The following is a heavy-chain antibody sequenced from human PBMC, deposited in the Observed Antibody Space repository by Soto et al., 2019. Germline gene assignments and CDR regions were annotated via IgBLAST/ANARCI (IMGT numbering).Heavy chain of an antibody. CDR1: GFTFSSYA. CDR3: AKGVSQYTPLALFDY. Sequence: GGSLRLSCAASGFTFSSYAMSWVRQAPGKGLEWVSTISGSDGRTYSTDSVKGRFTISRDNSRNTAYLQMNSLRVEDAAVYYCAKGVSQYTPLALFDYWGRGTLVTVSS. J-gene: IGHJ4*02. V-gene: IGHV3-23*01. D-gene: IGHD5-18*01. CDR2: ISGSDGRT.